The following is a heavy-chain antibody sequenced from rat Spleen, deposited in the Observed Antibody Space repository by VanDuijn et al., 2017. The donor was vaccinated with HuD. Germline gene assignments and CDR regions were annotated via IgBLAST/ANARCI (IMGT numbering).Heavy chain of an antibody. CDR1: GFSLSNYG. Sequence: VQLKESGPGLVQPSQTLSLTCTVSGFSLSNYGVIWVRQPPGKGLEWVASISYEGTTNYYGDSVKGRFTISRDNAKSTLYLQMNSLRSEDTATYYCARPHNYRYVMDVWGQGASVTVSS. D-gene: IGHD1-10*01. CDR2: ISYEGTTN. J-gene: IGHJ4*01. V-gene: IGHV5-22*01. CDR3: ARPHNYRYVMDV.